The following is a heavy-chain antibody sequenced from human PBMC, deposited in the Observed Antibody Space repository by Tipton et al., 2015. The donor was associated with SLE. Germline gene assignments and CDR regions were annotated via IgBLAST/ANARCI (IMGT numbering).Heavy chain of an antibody. J-gene: IGHJ4*01. Sequence: TLSLTCDVYGGSFSGYYWTWIRQLPEKGLEWIGEINHSGSTNHNPSLKSRVTISVDTSKNQVSLNLSSVTAADTAVYYCATVGVCALIYCGHVSVVCVSS. CDR3: ATVGVCALIY. CDR1: GGSFSGYY. D-gene: IGHD2-21*01. CDR2: INHSGST. V-gene: IGHV4-34*01.